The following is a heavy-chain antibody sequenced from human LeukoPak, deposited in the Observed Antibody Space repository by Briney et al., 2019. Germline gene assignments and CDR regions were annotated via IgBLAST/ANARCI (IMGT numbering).Heavy chain of an antibody. CDR2: IRYDGSNK. Sequence: GGSLRLSCAASGFTFSSYSMNWVRQAPGKGLEWVAFIRYDGSNKYYADSVKGRFTISRDNSKNTLYLQMNSLRAEDTAVYYCAKVAAAGLRNYYYYYMDVWGKGTTVTISS. J-gene: IGHJ6*03. V-gene: IGHV3-30*02. CDR1: GFTFSSYS. CDR3: AKVAAAGLRNYYYYYMDV. D-gene: IGHD6-13*01.